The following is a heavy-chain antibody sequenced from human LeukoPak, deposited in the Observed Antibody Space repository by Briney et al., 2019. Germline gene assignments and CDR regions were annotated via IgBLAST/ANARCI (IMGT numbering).Heavy chain of an antibody. CDR1: GGTFSSYA. CDR2: IIPIFGTA. V-gene: IGHV1-69*05. D-gene: IGHD1-26*01. CDR3: ASAGELAHFDY. J-gene: IGHJ4*02. Sequence: SVKVSCKASGGTFSSYAISWVRQAPGQGLEWMGRIIPIFGTANYAQKFQGRVTITTDESTSTAYMELSSLRSEDTAVYYCASAGELAHFDYWGQGTLLTVSS.